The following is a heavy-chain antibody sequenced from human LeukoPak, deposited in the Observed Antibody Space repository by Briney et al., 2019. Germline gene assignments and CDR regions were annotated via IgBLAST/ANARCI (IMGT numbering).Heavy chain of an antibody. CDR1: GFTFSSYS. D-gene: IGHD3-22*01. V-gene: IGHV3-21*01. J-gene: IGHJ4*02. CDR3: ARDPDYYDSSGSIY. Sequence: GGSLRLSCAASGFTFSSYSMNWVRQAPGKGLEWVSSISNSSSYIYYADSVKGRFTISRDNAKNSLYLQINSLRAEDTAVYYCARDPDYYDSSGSIYWGQGTLVTVSS. CDR2: ISNSSSYI.